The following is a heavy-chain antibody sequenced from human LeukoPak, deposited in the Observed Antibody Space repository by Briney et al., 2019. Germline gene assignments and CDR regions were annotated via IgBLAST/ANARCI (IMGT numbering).Heavy chain of an antibody. D-gene: IGHD3-3*01. V-gene: IGHV1-2*02. Sequence: ASVKVSCKASGYTFTGYYMHWVRQAPGQGLEWMGWINPNSGGTNYAQKFQGRVTMTRDTSIRTAYMELSRLRSDDTAVYYCARGAILEWLLFVNWFDPWGQGTLVTVSS. CDR1: GYTFTGYY. J-gene: IGHJ5*02. CDR3: ARGAILEWLLFVNWFDP. CDR2: INPNSGGT.